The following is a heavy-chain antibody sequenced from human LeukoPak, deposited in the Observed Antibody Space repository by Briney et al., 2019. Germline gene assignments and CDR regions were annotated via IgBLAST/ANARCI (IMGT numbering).Heavy chain of an antibody. V-gene: IGHV5-51*01. CDR3: ASSLKTDYYYMDV. CDR2: IYPGDSDT. Sequence: GESLKISCKGSGYSFTSHWIGWVRQMPGKGLEWMGIIYPGDSDTRYSPSFQGQVTISADKSISTAYLQWSSLKASDTAMYYCASSLKTDYYYMDVWGKGTTVTVSS. D-gene: IGHD1-1*01. J-gene: IGHJ6*03. CDR1: GYSFTSHW.